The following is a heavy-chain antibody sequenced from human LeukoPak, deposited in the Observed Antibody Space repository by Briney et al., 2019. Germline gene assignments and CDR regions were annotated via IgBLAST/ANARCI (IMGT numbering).Heavy chain of an antibody. CDR1: GGSISSYY. CDR3: ARVETVLWFGELDHPMNWFDP. J-gene: IGHJ5*02. Sequence: SETLSLTCTVSGGSISSYYWSWIRQPPGKGLEWIGYIYYCGSTNYNPSLKSRVTISVDTSKNQFSLKLSSVTAADTAVYYCARVETVLWFGELDHPMNWFDPWGQGTLVTVSS. V-gene: IGHV4-59*01. CDR2: IYYCGST. D-gene: IGHD3-10*01.